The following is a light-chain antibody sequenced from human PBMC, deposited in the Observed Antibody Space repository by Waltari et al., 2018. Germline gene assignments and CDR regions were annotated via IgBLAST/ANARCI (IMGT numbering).Light chain of an antibody. J-gene: IGKJ4*01. CDR2: SAS. CDR1: QSVDDF. CDR3: QQRSDWPRLT. V-gene: IGKV3-11*01. Sequence: IVLTQSPATLSLSPGERATLSCRASQSVDDFLAWYQQRPGQSPRLLIHSASNRVPGIPARFIGSGSGTDFTLTISSLEPEDFAIYYCQQRSDWPRLTFGGGTRVE.